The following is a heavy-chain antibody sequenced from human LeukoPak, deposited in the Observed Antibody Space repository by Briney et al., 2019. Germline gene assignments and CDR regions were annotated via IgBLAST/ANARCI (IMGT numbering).Heavy chain of an antibody. Sequence: ASVKVSCKASDYTFTSYGISWVRQAPGQGLEWMGWISAYNGNTNYAQKLQGRVTMTTDTSTSTAYMELRSLRSDDMAVYYCARDSHCSGGSCYSGGSNYYYGMDVWGQGTTVTVSS. CDR1: DYTFTSYG. CDR3: ARDSHCSGGSCYSGGSNYYYGMDV. D-gene: IGHD2-15*01. V-gene: IGHV1-18*03. J-gene: IGHJ6*02. CDR2: ISAYNGNT.